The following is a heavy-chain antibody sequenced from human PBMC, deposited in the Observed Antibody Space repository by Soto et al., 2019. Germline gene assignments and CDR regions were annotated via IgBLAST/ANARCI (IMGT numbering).Heavy chain of an antibody. J-gene: IGHJ6*03. CDR1: GFTFSSYS. Sequence: GGSLRLSCAASGFTFSSYSMNWVRQAPGKGLEWVSYISSSSSTIYYADSVKGRFTISRDNAKNSLYLQMNSLRAEDTAVYYCARQGYYYGSGSTYYYYMDVWGKGTTVTVSS. D-gene: IGHD3-10*01. CDR2: ISSSSSTI. CDR3: ARQGYYYGSGSTYYYYMDV. V-gene: IGHV3-48*01.